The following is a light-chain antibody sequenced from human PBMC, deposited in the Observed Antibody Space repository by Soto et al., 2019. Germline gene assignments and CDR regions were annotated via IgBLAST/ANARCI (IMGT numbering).Light chain of an antibody. V-gene: IGKV1-39*01. Sequence: DIQMTQSPSSLSASVGHRVTMTCRASQTINNHLNWYQQKPGKAPKFLIYAASNLQSGVPSRFSGSGSGTDFTHTISSLQPEDFATYYRQQSYDIPPTFGQGTRLEIK. CDR3: QQSYDIPPT. CDR2: AAS. J-gene: IGKJ5*01. CDR1: QTINNH.